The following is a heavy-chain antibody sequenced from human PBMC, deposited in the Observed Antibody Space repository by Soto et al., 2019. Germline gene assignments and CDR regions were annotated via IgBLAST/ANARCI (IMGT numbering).Heavy chain of an antibody. D-gene: IGHD6-19*01. CDR3: ARLQPPGGYSSGWFDY. CDR1: GDSIITTNYY. V-gene: IGHV4-39*01. J-gene: IGHJ4*02. CDR2: LYYTGST. Sequence: QLQLQESGPGLAKPSETLSLTCTVSGDSIITTNYYWVWIRQSPGKGLEWIGTLYYTGSTYYNPSLESRITISVDTSKNQFSLKLRSVTAADTSVYYCARLQPPGGYSSGWFDYWGQGTLVTVSS.